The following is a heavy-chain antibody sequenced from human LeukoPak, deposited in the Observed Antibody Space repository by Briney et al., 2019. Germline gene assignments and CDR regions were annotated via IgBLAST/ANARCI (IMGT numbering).Heavy chain of an antibody. D-gene: IGHD5-12*01. J-gene: IGHJ6*02. CDR1: GGSVCTYY. CDR2: IYYTGST. Sequence: SETLSLTCTVSGGSVCTYYWSWIRQPPGKGLEWIGWIYYTGSTRYNPSLNSRVTISLDTSKIQFSLTLTSVTAADTALYYCAREKGSGYGYGMDVWGQGTTVTVSS. CDR3: AREKGSGYGYGMDV. V-gene: IGHV4-59*02.